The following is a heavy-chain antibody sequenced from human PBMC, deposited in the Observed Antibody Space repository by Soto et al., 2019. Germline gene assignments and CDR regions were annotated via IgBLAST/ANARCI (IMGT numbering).Heavy chain of an antibody. CDR2: MYDSGST. J-gene: IGHJ4*02. CDR3: ARNMAY. CDR1: GGSISDYY. V-gene: IGHV4-4*09. D-gene: IGHD3-10*01. Sequence: QVQLQESGPGLVKPSETLSLTCTVSGGSISDYYWSWIRQPPGKGLEWIGYMYDSGSTRYNPSLNSRVTISVDTSKNQFPLNLRSVTAADTAVYYCARNMAYWGQGTLVTVSS.